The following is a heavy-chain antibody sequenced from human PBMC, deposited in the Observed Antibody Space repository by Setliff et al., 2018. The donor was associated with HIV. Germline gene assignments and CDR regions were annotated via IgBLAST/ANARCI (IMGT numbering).Heavy chain of an antibody. CDR2: IYHSGST. V-gene: IGHV4-4*02. D-gene: IGHD1-26*01. J-gene: IGHJ6*02. CDR1: GGSISSSNW. Sequence: SETLSLTCAVSGGSISSSNWWSWVRQPPGKGLEWIGEIYHSGSTNYNPSLKSRVTISLDRSKTQFSLKLSSVTAADTAVYYCEAATVGETGYYGIDVWGPGTTVTVSS. CDR3: EAATVGETGYYGIDV.